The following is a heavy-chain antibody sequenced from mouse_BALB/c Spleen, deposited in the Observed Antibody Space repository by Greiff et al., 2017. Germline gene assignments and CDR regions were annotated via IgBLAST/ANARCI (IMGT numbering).Heavy chain of an antibody. CDR3: TRDRYGPDY. CDR1: GFTFSSYT. CDR2: ISSGGSYT. J-gene: IGHJ4*01. Sequence: DVQLVESGGGLVKPGGSLKLSCAASGFTFSSYTMSWVRQTPEKRLEWVATISSGGSYTYYPDSVKGRFTISRDNAKNTLYLQMSSLKSEDTAMYYCTRDRYGPDYWGQGTSVTVSS. D-gene: IGHD1-2*01. V-gene: IGHV5-6-4*01.